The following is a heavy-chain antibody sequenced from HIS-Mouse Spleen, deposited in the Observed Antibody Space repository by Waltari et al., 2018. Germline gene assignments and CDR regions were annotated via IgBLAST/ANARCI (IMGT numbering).Heavy chain of an antibody. D-gene: IGHD6-6*01. CDR2: INGDGSRT. CDR1: GFTFSSYW. CDR3: ARDLGYSSSSEVWFDP. J-gene: IGHJ5*02. V-gene: IGHV3-74*01. Sequence: EVQLVESGGGLVQPGGSLRLSCAASGFTFSSYWMHWVRQAPGKGRVRVYRINGDGSRTGYADAVKGPFTLSRDNAKNTLYLQMNSLRAEDTAVYYCARDLGYSSSSEVWFDPWGQGTLVTVSS.